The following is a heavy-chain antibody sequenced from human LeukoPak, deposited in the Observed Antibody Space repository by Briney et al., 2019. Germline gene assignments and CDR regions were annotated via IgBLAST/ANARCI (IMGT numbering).Heavy chain of an antibody. Sequence: GGSLTLSCTASGFTFSNSLMHWVRQVPGKGLVWVARIDTEGSTTHYADSVRGRFTISRDNAKNTLYLQMNILRAEDTAVYYCVRDRDGYNYWGQGTLVTVSS. J-gene: IGHJ4*02. CDR2: IDTEGSTT. V-gene: IGHV3-74*01. D-gene: IGHD5-24*01. CDR1: GFTFSNSL. CDR3: VRDRDGYNY.